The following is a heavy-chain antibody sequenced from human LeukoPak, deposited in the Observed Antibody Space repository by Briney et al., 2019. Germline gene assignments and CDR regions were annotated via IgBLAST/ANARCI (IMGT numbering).Heavy chain of an antibody. J-gene: IGHJ4*02. CDR1: GYSISSGYY. D-gene: IGHD1-26*01. Sequence: PSETLSLTCAVSGYSISSGYYWGWIRQPPGKGLEWIGSIYHSGSTYYNPSLKSRVTISVDTSKNQFSLKLSSVTAADTAVYYCARAKWELDYRGQGTLVTVSS. V-gene: IGHV4-38-2*01. CDR2: IYHSGST. CDR3: ARAKWELDY.